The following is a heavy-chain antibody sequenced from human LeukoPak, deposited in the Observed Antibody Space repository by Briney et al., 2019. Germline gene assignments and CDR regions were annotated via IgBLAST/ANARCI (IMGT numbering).Heavy chain of an antibody. Sequence: PSETLSLTCAVSGYSISSGYQWAWIRQSPGKGLEWIGSIYHSGSAHYSPSLKSRVTILVETSKNQFSLKLYSVTAADTAVYYCARDPRWLTPDCTSTSCYENYFDPWGQGTLVTVSS. CDR2: IYHSGSA. J-gene: IGHJ5*02. D-gene: IGHD2-2*01. CDR1: GYSISSGYQ. CDR3: ARDPRWLTPDCTSTSCYENYFDP. V-gene: IGHV4-38-2*02.